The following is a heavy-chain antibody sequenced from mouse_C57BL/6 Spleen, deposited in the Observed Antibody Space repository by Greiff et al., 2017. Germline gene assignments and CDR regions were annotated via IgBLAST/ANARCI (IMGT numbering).Heavy chain of an antibody. V-gene: IGHV1-76*01. CDR3: ARGHYYGSSPYFDY. CDR1: GYTFTDYY. D-gene: IGHD1-1*01. Sequence: VQLQQSGAELVRPGASVKLSCKASGYTFTDYYINWVKQRPGQGLEWIARIYPGSGNTYYNEKFKGKATLTAEKSSSTAYLQLSSLTSEDSAVYFCARGHYYGSSPYFDYWGQGTTLTVSS. CDR2: IYPGSGNT. J-gene: IGHJ2*01.